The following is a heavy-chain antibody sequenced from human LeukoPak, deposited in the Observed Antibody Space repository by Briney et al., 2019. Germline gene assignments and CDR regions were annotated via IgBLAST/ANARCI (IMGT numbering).Heavy chain of an antibody. Sequence: GGSLRLSCAASGFTVSSNYMSWVRQAPGKGLEWVSVIYSGGSTYYADSVKGRFTISRDNSKNTLYLQMNSLRAEDTAVYYCAKVAVAVYFDYWGQGTLVTVSS. CDR1: GFTVSSNY. D-gene: IGHD6-19*01. J-gene: IGHJ4*02. CDR2: IYSGGST. V-gene: IGHV3-53*01. CDR3: AKVAVAVYFDY.